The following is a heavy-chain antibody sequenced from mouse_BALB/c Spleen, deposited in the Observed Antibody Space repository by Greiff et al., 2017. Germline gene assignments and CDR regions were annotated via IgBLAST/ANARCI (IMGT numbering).Heavy chain of an antibody. CDR2: IHPGDGDT. CDR3: ARRSISDGAWFAY. J-gene: IGHJ3*01. V-gene: IGHV1-80*01. Sequence: QVQLQQSGAELVRPGSSVKISCKASGYAFSSYWMNWVKQRPGQGLEWIGQIHPGDGDTNYNGKFKGKATLTADKSSSTAYMQLSSLTSEDSAVYFCARRSISDGAWFAYWGQGTLVTVSA. D-gene: IGHD2-10*02. CDR1: GYAFSSYW.